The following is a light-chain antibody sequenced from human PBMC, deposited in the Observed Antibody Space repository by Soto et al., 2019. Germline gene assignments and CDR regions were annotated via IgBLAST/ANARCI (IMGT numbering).Light chain of an antibody. CDR1: QSISSW. Sequence: DIQMTQSPSTLAASVGDRVTITCRASQSISSWLAWFQQRPGKAPNLLIYDASSLESGVPSRFSGSGSGTEYTLTISSLQPDDFATYYCQQYNIYPLTFGGGTKVDIK. J-gene: IGKJ4*01. CDR2: DAS. CDR3: QQYNIYPLT. V-gene: IGKV1-5*01.